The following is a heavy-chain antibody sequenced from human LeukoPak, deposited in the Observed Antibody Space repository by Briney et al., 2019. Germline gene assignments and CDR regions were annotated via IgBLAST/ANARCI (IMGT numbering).Heavy chain of an antibody. V-gene: IGHV1-69*10. CDR3: ARDQSPYYYDSSQDY. CDR2: IIPILGIA. CDR1: GGTFSSYA. Sequence: SVKVSCKASGGTFSSYAISWVRQAPGQGLEWMGGIIPILGIANYAQKFQGRVTITADKSTSTAYMELSSLRSEDTAVYYCARDQSPYYYDSSQDYWGQGTLVTVSS. D-gene: IGHD3-22*01. J-gene: IGHJ4*02.